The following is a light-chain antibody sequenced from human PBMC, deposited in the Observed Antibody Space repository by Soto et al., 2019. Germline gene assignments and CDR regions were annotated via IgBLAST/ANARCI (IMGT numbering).Light chain of an antibody. J-gene: IGKJ1*01. V-gene: IGKV1-5*01. CDR3: QQYNGYPWT. CDR1: RRISNW. Sequence: DLQMSQSPSTLSASVGDRVTISCRASRRISNWLAWYQQQPGKDPKILVYDASTLQSGDPSRFSGNGSGTEFTLTISRLQPEDLATYFCQQYNGYPWTFGQGTRLGIK. CDR2: DAS.